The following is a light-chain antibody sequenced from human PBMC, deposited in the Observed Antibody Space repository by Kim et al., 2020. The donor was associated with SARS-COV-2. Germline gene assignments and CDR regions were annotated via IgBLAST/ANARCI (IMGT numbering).Light chain of an antibody. Sequence: DIQMTQSPSTLSASVGDRVTITCRASKSISSWLAWYQQKPGKAPKLLIYKASYLESGVPSRFSGSGSGTEFTLTISSLQPDDFATYYCQQYNSYPTFGQGTKVDIK. J-gene: IGKJ1*01. CDR2: KAS. CDR3: QQYNSYPT. CDR1: KSISSW. V-gene: IGKV1-5*03.